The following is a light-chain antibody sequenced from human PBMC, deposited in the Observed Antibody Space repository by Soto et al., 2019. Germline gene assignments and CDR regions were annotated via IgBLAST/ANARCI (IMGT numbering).Light chain of an antibody. CDR2: GAS. CDR3: QQRHNWPIT. J-gene: IGKJ5*01. V-gene: IGKV3D-20*02. CDR1: QTTSPKY. Sequence: EIELTQSPGTLSLSPGESATLSCRVSQTTSPKYVAWYQQRRGLAPRLLVYGASKRAAGIPDRFRGSGSGSEFSLTISGLEPADLGVYYCQQRHNWPITFGQGTRLEIK.